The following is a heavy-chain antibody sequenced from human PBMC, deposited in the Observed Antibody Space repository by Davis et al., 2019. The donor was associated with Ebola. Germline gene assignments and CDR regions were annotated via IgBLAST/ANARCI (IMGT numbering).Heavy chain of an antibody. CDR1: GFTFSSYW. Sequence: GGSLRLSCAASGFTFSSYWMSWVRQAPGKGLEWVSAISGSGGSTYYADSVKGRFTISRDNSKNTLYLQMNSLRAEDTAVYYCANLDYGDNSGFDYWGQGTLVTVSS. J-gene: IGHJ4*02. V-gene: IGHV3-23*01. CDR3: ANLDYGDNSGFDY. CDR2: ISGSGGST. D-gene: IGHD4-23*01.